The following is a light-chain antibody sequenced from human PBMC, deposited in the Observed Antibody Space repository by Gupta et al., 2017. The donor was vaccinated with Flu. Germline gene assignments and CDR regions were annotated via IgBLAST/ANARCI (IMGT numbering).Light chain of an antibody. CDR2: SNN. CDR3: GTWDESLSGLV. CDR1: SSNIGTNA. Sequence: QSVLTQPPSASGTPGQRVTMSCSGSSSNIGTNAVNWYQQLPGTAPKLLIYSNNQRPSGVPDRFSGSRSGTSASLAISGLQSQDEADYYCGTWDESLSGLVFGGGTKLTVL. J-gene: IGLJ2*01. V-gene: IGLV1-44*01.